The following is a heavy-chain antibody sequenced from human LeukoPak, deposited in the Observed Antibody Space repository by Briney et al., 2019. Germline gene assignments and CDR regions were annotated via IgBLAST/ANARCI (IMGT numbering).Heavy chain of an antibody. CDR1: GFTFSSYA. V-gene: IGHV3-23*01. D-gene: IGHD3-22*01. Sequence: GGSLRLSCAASGFTFSSYAMSWVRQAPGKGLEWVSAISGSGGSTYYADSVKGRFTISRDNSKNTLYLQMNSLRAEDTAVYYCAKSTYYYDSSGYYYFDYWGQGTLVTVSS. J-gene: IGHJ4*02. CDR2: ISGSGGST. CDR3: AKSTYYYDSSGYYYFDY.